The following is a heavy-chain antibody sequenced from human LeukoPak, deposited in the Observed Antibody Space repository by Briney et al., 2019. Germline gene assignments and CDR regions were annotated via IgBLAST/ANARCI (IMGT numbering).Heavy chain of an antibody. V-gene: IGHV4-39*07. CDR1: GGSISSSTYY. Sequence: ASETLSLTCTVSGGSISSSTYYWGWIRQPPGKGLEWIGSIYYSGSTYYNPPLKSRVTISVDTSKNQFSLKLSSVTAADTAVYYCAREGGLWGPSDYYHYMDVWGKGTTVTISS. CDR2: IYYSGST. CDR3: AREGGLWGPSDYYHYMDV. J-gene: IGHJ6*03. D-gene: IGHD7-27*01.